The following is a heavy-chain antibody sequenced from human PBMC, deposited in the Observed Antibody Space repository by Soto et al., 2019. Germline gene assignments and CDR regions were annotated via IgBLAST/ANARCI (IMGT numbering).Heavy chain of an antibody. Sequence: ASVKVSCKASGYTFTGYYMHWVRQAPGQGLEWMGWSNPNSGGTNYAQKFQGWVTMTRDTSIITAYMELSRLRSDDTAVYYCASSGYDSSRPFDYWGQETLVTVSS. CDR1: GYTFTGYY. CDR3: ASSGYDSSRPFDY. D-gene: IGHD5-12*01. J-gene: IGHJ4*02. V-gene: IGHV1-2*04. CDR2: SNPNSGGT.